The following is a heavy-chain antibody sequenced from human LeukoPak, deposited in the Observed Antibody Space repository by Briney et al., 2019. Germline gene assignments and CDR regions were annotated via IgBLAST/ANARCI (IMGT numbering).Heavy chain of an antibody. Sequence: ASVKVSCKASGYTFTSYDINWVRQATGQGLERMGWMNPNSGNTGYAQKFQGRVTMTRNTSISTAYMELSSLRSEDTAVYYCARVVLGYDYVWGSYRRNWFDPWGQGTLVTVSS. CDR3: ARVVLGYDYVWGSYRRNWFDP. CDR2: MNPNSGNT. D-gene: IGHD3-16*02. V-gene: IGHV1-8*01. CDR1: GYTFTSYD. J-gene: IGHJ5*02.